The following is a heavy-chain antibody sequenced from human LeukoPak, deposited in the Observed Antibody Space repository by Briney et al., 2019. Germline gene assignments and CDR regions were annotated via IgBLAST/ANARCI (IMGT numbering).Heavy chain of an antibody. D-gene: IGHD4-17*01. CDR1: GGSFSGYY. Sequence: SETLSLTCAVYGGSFSGYYWSWIRQPPEKGLEWIGEINHSGSTNYNPSLKSRVTISVDTSKNQFSLKLSSVTAADTAVYCCARGSSTVTTFSDWGQGTLVTVSS. V-gene: IGHV4-34*01. J-gene: IGHJ4*02. CDR2: INHSGST. CDR3: ARGSSTVTTFSD.